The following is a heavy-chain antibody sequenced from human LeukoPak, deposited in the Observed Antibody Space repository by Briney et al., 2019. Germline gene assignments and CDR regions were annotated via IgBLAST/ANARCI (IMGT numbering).Heavy chain of an antibody. CDR3: ARDYDSSGYYDPH. Sequence: PGGSLRLSCAASGFNVSSNYMSWVRQAPGKGLEWVSYISSSGSTIYYADSVKGRFTISRDNAKNSLYLQMNSLRAEDTAVYYCARDYDSSGYYDPHWGQGTLVTVSS. V-gene: IGHV3-11*04. D-gene: IGHD3-22*01. CDR1: GFNVSSNY. CDR2: ISSSGSTI. J-gene: IGHJ4*02.